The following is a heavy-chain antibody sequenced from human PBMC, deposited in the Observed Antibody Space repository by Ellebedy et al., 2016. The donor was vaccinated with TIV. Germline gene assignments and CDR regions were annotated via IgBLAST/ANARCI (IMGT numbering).Heavy chain of an antibody. CDR3: ARELNGGPDY. V-gene: IGHV3-21*01. D-gene: IGHD1-1*01. J-gene: IGHJ4*02. CDR1: GFTFGDYA. Sequence: PGGSLRLSCAASGFTFGDYAMRWFRQAPGKGLEWVSSISSSSSYIYYADSVKGRFTISRDNAKNSLYLQMNSLRAEDTALYYCARELNGGPDYWGQGTLVTVSS. CDR2: ISSSSSYI.